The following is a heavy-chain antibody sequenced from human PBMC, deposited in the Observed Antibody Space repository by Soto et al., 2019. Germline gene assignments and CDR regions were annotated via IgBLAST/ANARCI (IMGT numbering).Heavy chain of an antibody. D-gene: IGHD3-22*01. CDR1: GGSISSGGYY. CDR2: IYYSGST. V-gene: IGHV4-31*03. Sequence: PSETLSLTCTVSGGSISSGGYYWSWIRQHPGKGLEWIGYIYYSGSTYYNPSLKSRVTISVDTSKNQFSLKLSSVTAADTAVYYCARDYYDSSGYYAPYYYYGMDVWGQGTTVTVSS. CDR3: ARDYYDSSGYYAPYYYYGMDV. J-gene: IGHJ6*02.